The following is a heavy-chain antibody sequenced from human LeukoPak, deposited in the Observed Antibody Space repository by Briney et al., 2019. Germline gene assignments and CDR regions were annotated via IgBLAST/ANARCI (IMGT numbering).Heavy chain of an antibody. J-gene: IGHJ1*01. CDR1: GFTFGPYA. CDR3: ARAPSEIGGYYPEYFRH. CDR2: ISATAGST. V-gene: IGHV3-23*01. D-gene: IGHD3-22*01. Sequence: GGSLRLSCTASGFTFGPYAMSWVRQAPGKGLDWVSVISATAGSTYYADSVKGRFTISRDNAKNTLSLQMNSLRAEDTGVYYCARAPSEIGGYYPEYFRHWGQGTLVTVSS.